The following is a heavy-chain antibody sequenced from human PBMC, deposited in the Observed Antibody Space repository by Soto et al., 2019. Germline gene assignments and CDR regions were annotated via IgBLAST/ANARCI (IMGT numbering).Heavy chain of an antibody. CDR2: IIPIFGTA. CDR3: ASQHPFPRLYHYGMEV. CDR1: GCTFSSYA. J-gene: IGHJ6*02. Sequence: SVKVSCKASGCTFSSYAISWVRQAPGQGLEWMGGIIPIFGTANYAQKFQGRVTITADESTSTAYMELSSLRSEDTAVYYCASQHPFPRLYHYGMEVWGQGTTVTGSS. V-gene: IGHV1-69*13.